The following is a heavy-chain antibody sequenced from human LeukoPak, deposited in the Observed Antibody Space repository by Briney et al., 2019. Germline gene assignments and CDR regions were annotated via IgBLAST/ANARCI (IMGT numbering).Heavy chain of an antibody. V-gene: IGHV1-18*01. CDR1: GYTFSNFG. CDR2: ISGNNDNP. CDR3: ARDGTSTDDY. D-gene: IGHD2-2*01. Sequence: ASVKVSCKASGYTFSNFGIDWVRQAPGQGLEWMGWISGNNDNPNYGQKFQGRFTVTTDSSTNTAYMELRNLRFDDTAVYYCARDGTSTDDYWGQGTLVTVSS. J-gene: IGHJ4*02.